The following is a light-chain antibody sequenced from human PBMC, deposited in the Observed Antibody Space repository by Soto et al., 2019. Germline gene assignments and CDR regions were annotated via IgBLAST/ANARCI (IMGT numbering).Light chain of an antibody. CDR2: DAS. CDR1: QSVSSY. J-gene: IGKJ5*01. Sequence: EIVLTQSPATLSLSPGERATLSCRASQSVSSYLAWYQQKPGQAPRLLISDASNRATGIPARFSGSGSGTDFTLTISSLQSEDFALYYCQHHDNWPLITFGQGTRLEIK. V-gene: IGKV3-11*01. CDR3: QHHDNWPLIT.